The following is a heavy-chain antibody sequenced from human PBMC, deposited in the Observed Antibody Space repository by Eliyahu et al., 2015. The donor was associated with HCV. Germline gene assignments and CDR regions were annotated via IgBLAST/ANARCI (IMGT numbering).Heavy chain of an antibody. V-gene: IGHV4-39*01. CDR1: GXSIXXSSHY. D-gene: IGHD1-26*01. Sequence: QLRLQESGPGLVKPSETLSLTCSVSGXSIXXSSHYXAWXRQPPGKGLEGIGSIYSSGSTYDNPSLKSRVALSVDTSKNQFSLKLTSVTAADTAVYYCARHEVGVVVLIGTAWDYFDYWGQGSLVTVSS. J-gene: IGHJ4*02. CDR2: IYSSGST. CDR3: ARHEVGVVVLIGTAWDYFDY.